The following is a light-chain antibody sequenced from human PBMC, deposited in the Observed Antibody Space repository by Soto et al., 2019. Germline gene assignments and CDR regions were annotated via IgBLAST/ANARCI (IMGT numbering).Light chain of an antibody. CDR1: SNDVGGYNL. J-gene: IGLJ3*02. Sequence: QSVLTQPASVSGSPGQSITISCTGTSNDVGGYNLVSWFQQYPGKAPKLMISEVNKRPSGVSNRFSGSKSANTASLTISGLQAEDEADYYCCSHVGGSSPQWVFGGGTKLTVL. CDR2: EVN. V-gene: IGLV2-23*02. CDR3: CSHVGGSSPQWV.